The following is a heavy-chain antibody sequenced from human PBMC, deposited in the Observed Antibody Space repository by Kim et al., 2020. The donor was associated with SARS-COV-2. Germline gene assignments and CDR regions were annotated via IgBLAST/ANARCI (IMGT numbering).Heavy chain of an antibody. D-gene: IGHD1-26*01. CDR2: VYHTGNT. J-gene: IGHJ5*02. CDR1: GGSIRSYY. CDR3: ASTGVGAVGWFDP. Sequence: SETLSLTCSVSGGSIRSYYWTWIRQPPGKRLEWISYVYHTGNTNYNPSLRGRVTISLDTSKRQFSLTLTSVTAADTAVYYCASTGVGAVGWFDPWGQGTLVSVSS. V-gene: IGHV4-59*01.